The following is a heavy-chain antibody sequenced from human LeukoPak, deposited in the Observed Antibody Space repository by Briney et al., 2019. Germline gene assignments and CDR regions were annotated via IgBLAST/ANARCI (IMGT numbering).Heavy chain of an antibody. V-gene: IGHV1-58*02. CDR2: IVVGSGNT. J-gene: IGHJ4*02. CDR3: AASRQNISVDD. CDR1: GFTFTSSA. Sequence: ASVKVSCKASGFTFTSSAMQWVRQARGQRLEWMGWIVVGSGNTNYAQKFQERVTITRDMSTSTAYMELSSLRSEDTAVYYCAASRQNISVDDWGQGTLVTVSS. D-gene: IGHD6-19*01.